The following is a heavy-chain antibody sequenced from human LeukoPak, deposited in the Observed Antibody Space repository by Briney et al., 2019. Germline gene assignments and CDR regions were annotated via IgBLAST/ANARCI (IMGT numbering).Heavy chain of an antibody. CDR1: GDSVTSRTYY. J-gene: IGHJ4*02. Sequence: SETLSLTCTVSGDSVTSRTYYWVWIRQPPGKGLEWIGSLYYSGNTYYNPSLKSRVTISVDTSKNQFSLELTSVTAADTAVYYCARRPGGNSYYFNFWGQGTLVTVSP. D-gene: IGHD4-23*01. CDR3: ARRPGGNSYYFNF. V-gene: IGHV4-39*01. CDR2: LYYSGNT.